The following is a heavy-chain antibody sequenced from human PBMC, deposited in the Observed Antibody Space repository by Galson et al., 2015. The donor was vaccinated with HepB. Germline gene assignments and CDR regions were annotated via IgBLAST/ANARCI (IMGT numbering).Heavy chain of an antibody. CDR3: ATLYYYDSSGYPRVAFDI. J-gene: IGHJ3*02. D-gene: IGHD3-22*01. Sequence: QSGAEVKKPGESLRISCKGSGYSFTSYWISWVRQMPGKGLEWMGRIDPSDSYTSYSPSFQGHVTISADKSISTAYLQWSSLKASDTAMYYCATLYYYDSSGYPRVAFDIWGQGTMVTVSS. CDR2: IDPSDSYT. V-gene: IGHV5-10-1*01. CDR1: GYSFTSYW.